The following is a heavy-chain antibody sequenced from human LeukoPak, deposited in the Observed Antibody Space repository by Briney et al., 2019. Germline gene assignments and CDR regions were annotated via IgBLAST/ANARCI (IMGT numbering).Heavy chain of an antibody. Sequence: SETLSLTCAVYGGSFSGYYWSWIRQPPGKGLEWIGYIYYSGSTNYNPSLKSRVTISVDTSKNQFSLKLSSVTAADTAVYYCARDRRYSAGPFDYWGQGTLVTVS. CDR3: ARDRRYSAGPFDY. D-gene: IGHD1-1*01. J-gene: IGHJ4*02. CDR1: GGSFSGYY. CDR2: IYYSGST. V-gene: IGHV4-59*01.